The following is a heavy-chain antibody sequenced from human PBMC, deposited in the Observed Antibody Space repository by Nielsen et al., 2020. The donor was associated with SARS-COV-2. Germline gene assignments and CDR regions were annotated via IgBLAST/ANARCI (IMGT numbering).Heavy chain of an antibody. J-gene: IGHJ6*03. V-gene: IGHV3-7*03. D-gene: IGHD6-19*01. CDR1: GFTFSSYW. CDR3: ARGETVAGTVGWGYYYYYMDV. CDR2: IKQDGSEK. Sequence: GGSLRLSCAASGFTFSSYWMSWVRQAPGKGLEWVANIKQDGSEKYYVDSVKGRFTISGDNAKNSLYLQMNSLRAEDTAVYYCARGETVAGTVGWGYYYYYMDVWGKGTTVTVSS.